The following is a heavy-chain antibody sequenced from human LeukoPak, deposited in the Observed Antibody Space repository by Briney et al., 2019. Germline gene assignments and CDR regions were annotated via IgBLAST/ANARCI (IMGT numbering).Heavy chain of an antibody. CDR2: MYYSGST. V-gene: IGHV4-39*07. Sequence: SETLSLTCTVSGGSISSSSYYWGWIRQPPGKGLEWIGSMYYSGSTYYNPSLKSRVTISVDTSKNQFSLKLTSATAADTAVYYCAKSREYCSGGSCYPNWFDPWGQGTLVTVSS. D-gene: IGHD2-15*01. CDR3: AKSREYCSGGSCYPNWFDP. CDR1: GGSISSSSYY. J-gene: IGHJ5*02.